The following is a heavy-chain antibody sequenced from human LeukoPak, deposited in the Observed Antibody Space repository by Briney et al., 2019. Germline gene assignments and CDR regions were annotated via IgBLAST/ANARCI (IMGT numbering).Heavy chain of an antibody. Sequence: GRSLRLSCAASGFTFSNYSMSWVRQAPGKGLEWDSAITGGGSGIYYADSMKSRFTNSRDNSKNTQYLKINSLRAEDTAVYYCAKWGDYDVLTGYYVSDYWGQGTLVTVSS. V-gene: IGHV3-23*01. J-gene: IGHJ4*02. CDR1: GFTFSNYS. D-gene: IGHD3-9*01. CDR2: ITGGGSGI. CDR3: AKWGDYDVLTGYYVSDY.